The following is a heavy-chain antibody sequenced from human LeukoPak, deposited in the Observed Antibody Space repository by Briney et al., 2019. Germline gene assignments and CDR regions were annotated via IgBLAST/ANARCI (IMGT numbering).Heavy chain of an antibody. CDR3: ARSVTYPYYYGMDV. V-gene: IGHV3-11*01. Sequence: GGSLRLSCAASGFTFSDYYMSGIRQAPGKGLEWVSYISSSGSTIYYADSVKGRFTISRDNAKNSLYLQMNRLRAEDTAVYYCARSVTYPYYYGMDVWGQGTTVTVSS. J-gene: IGHJ6*02. CDR2: ISSSGSTI. D-gene: IGHD3-16*01. CDR1: GFTFSDYY.